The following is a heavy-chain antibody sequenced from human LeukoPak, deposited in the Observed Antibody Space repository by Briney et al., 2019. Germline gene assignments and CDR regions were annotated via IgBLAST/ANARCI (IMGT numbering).Heavy chain of an antibody. V-gene: IGHV3-21*01. J-gene: IGHJ6*03. Sequence: GGSLRLSCAASGFTFSSYSMNWVRQAPGKGLEWVSSISSSSSYIYYADSVKGRFTISRDNAKNSLYLQMNSLRAEDTAVYYCARVGYDILTGYSLYYYYYMDVWGKGTTVTISS. CDR2: ISSSSSYI. D-gene: IGHD3-9*01. CDR3: ARVGYDILTGYSLYYYYYMDV. CDR1: GFTFSSYS.